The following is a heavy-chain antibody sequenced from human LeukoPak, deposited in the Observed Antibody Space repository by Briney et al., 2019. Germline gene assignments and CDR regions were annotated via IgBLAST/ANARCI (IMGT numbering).Heavy chain of an antibody. D-gene: IGHD4-17*01. CDR3: VHGDYGFDY. CDR1: GGSISSYY. CDR2: IYYSGST. V-gene: IGHV4-59*08. Sequence: SETLSLTCTVSGGSISSYYWSWIRQPPGKGLEWIGYIYYSGSTNYNPSLKSRVTISVDTSKNQFSLKLSSVTAADTAVYYCVHGDYGFDYWGQGTLLTVSS. J-gene: IGHJ4*02.